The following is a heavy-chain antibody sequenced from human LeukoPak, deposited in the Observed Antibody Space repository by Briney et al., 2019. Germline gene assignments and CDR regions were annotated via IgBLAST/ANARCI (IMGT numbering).Heavy chain of an antibody. CDR3: AKLAPYYDSSGHQNG. J-gene: IGHJ4*02. CDR1: GFTFRNYW. CDR2: IRQDGSVK. D-gene: IGHD3-22*01. Sequence: PGGSLRLSCAASGFTFRNYWMMWVRQAPGRGLEWVANIRQDGSVKNYLDPVKGRFTISRDNAKNSLYLQMNSLRAEDTAVYYCAKLAPYYDSSGHQNGWGQGTLVTVSS. V-gene: IGHV3-7*01.